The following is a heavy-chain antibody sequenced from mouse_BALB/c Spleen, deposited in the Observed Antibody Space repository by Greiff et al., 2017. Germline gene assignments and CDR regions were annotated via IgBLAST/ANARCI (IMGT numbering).Heavy chain of an antibody. CDR3: ARTTYGSAMDY. D-gene: IGHD1-1*01. Sequence: QVTLKESGPGILQPSQTLSLTCSFSGFSLSTSGMGVSWIRQPSGKGLEWLAHIYWDDDKRYNPSLKSRLTISKDTSRNQVFLKITSVDTADTATYYCARTTYGSAMDYWGQGTSVTVSS. V-gene: IGHV8-12*01. J-gene: IGHJ4*01. CDR1: GFSLSTSGMG. CDR2: IYWDDDK.